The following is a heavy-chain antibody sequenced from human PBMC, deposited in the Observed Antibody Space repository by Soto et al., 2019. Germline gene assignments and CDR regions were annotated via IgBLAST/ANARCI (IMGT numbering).Heavy chain of an antibody. Sequence: SETLSLTCTVSGGSISSSSYYWGWIRQPPGKGLEWIGSIYYSGSTYYNPSLKSRVTISVDTSKNQFSLKLSSVTAADTAVYYCASLCGRLWFGELLSSDYYYYYMDVWGKGTTVTVSS. CDR3: ASLCGRLWFGELLSSDYYYYYMDV. CDR2: IYYSGST. V-gene: IGHV4-39*01. D-gene: IGHD3-10*01. CDR1: GGSISSSSYY. J-gene: IGHJ6*03.